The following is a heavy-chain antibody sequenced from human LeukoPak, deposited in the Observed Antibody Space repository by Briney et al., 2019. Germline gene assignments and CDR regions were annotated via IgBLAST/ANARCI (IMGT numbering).Heavy chain of an antibody. V-gene: IGHV1-2*04. CDR1: GYTFTGYY. D-gene: IGHD3-16*01. J-gene: IGHJ3*02. Sequence: GASVKVSCKASGYTFTGYYMHWVRQAPGQGLEWMGWINPNSGGTNYAQKFQGWVTMTRDTSISTAYMELSRLRSDDTAVYYCARVNPYDYVWGGRSMAAFDIWGQGTMVTVSS. CDR3: ARVNPYDYVWGGRSMAAFDI. CDR2: INPNSGGT.